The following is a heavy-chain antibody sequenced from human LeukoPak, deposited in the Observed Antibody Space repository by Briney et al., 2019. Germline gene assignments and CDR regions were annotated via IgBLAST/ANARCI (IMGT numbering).Heavy chain of an antibody. Sequence: SETLSLTCTVSGGSISSHYWSWIRQPPGKGLEWIGYIYYSGSTNYNPSLKSRVTISVDTSKNQFSLKLSSVTAADTAVYYCARRPRGVIIKSWFESWGQGTLVTVSS. CDR1: GGSISSHY. V-gene: IGHV4-59*11. CDR2: IYYSGST. D-gene: IGHD3-10*01. CDR3: ARRPRGVIIKSWFES. J-gene: IGHJ5*01.